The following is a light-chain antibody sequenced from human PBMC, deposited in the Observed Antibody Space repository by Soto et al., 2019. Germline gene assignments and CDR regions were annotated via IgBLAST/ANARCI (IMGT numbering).Light chain of an antibody. V-gene: IGKV1-39*01. J-gene: IGKJ2*01. CDR3: QQSYSTPPT. CDR2: GVF. Sequence: DIKMTQSPSSLSASVGDRVTITCRASQSINTYLNWYQQKPGKVPKLLIYGVFSLYSGVPSRFSGSGSGTDFTLTISSLQPEDFAVYYCQQSYSTPPTFGQGTKVEIK. CDR1: QSINTY.